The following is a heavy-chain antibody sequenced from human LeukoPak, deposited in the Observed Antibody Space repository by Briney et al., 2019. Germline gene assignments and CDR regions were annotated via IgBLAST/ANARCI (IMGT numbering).Heavy chain of an antibody. CDR3: AKGGSYAPLDY. D-gene: IGHD1-26*01. CDR1: GFTFTDSA. Sequence: PGGSLRLSCAASGFTFTDSAMTWVRQAPGKGLEWVSAISTSGGDTIYTDSAKDRFTISRDNSKNTLYLQMNSLRAEDTAIYYCAKGGSYAPLDYWGQGTLVTVSS. V-gene: IGHV3-23*01. J-gene: IGHJ4*02. CDR2: ISTSGGDT.